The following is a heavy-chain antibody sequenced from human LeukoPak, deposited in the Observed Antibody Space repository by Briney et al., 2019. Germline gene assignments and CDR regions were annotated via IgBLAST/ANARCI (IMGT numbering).Heavy chain of an antibody. J-gene: IGHJ4*02. D-gene: IGHD1-26*01. CDR3: ARRRDSGSLQHFDH. CDR1: GFTFSDYY. Sequence: GGSLRLSCAASGFTFSDYYMSWIRQAPGKGLEWVSYISSSGTTIYYADSVKGRFTISRDNAKNSLYLQMNSLRAEDTAVYYCARRRDSGSLQHFDHWGQGTLVTVSP. V-gene: IGHV3-11*01. CDR2: ISSSGTTI.